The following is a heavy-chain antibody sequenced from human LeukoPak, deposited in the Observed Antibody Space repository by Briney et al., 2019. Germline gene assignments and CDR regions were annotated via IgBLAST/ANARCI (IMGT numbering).Heavy chain of an antibody. Sequence: ASVKVSCKASGYTFTSYGISWVRQAPGQRLEWMGWISAYNGNTNYAQRLQGRVTMTTDTSTSTAYMELRSLRSDDTAVYYCARDRIVVVPAAPTPFDYWGQGTLVTVSS. J-gene: IGHJ4*02. CDR2: ISAYNGNT. CDR3: ARDRIVVVPAAPTPFDY. D-gene: IGHD2-2*01. CDR1: GYTFTSYG. V-gene: IGHV1-18*01.